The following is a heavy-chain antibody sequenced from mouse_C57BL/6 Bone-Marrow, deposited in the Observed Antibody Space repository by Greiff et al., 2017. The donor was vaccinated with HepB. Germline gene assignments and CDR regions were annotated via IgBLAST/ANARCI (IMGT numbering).Heavy chain of an antibody. CDR3: ARGYYGSSRHWYFDV. V-gene: IGHV1-47*01. CDR1: GYTFTTYP. Sequence: VQLQQSGAELVKPGASVKMSCKASGYTFTTYPIEWMKQNHGNSLEWIGNFHPYNDDTKYNEKFKGKATLTVEKSSSTVYLELSRLTSDDSAVYYCARGYYGSSRHWYFDVWGTGTTVTVSS. D-gene: IGHD1-1*01. J-gene: IGHJ1*03. CDR2: FHPYNDDT.